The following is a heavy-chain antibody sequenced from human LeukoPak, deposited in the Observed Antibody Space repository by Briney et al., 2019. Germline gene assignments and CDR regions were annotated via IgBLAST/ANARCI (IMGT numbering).Heavy chain of an antibody. CDR1: GYTFTSYD. CDR3: ARVLDYYDSSGYYRLKYFDY. J-gene: IGHJ4*02. Sequence: ASVKVSCKASGYTFTSYDINWVRQATGQGLEWMGWISAYNGNTNYAQKVQGRVTMTTDTSTRTAYMELRSLRSDDTAVYYCARVLDYYDSSGYYRLKYFDYWGQGTLVTVSS. V-gene: IGHV1-18*01. CDR2: ISAYNGNT. D-gene: IGHD3-22*01.